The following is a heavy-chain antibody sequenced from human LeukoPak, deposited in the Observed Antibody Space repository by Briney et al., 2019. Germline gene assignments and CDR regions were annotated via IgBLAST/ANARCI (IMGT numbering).Heavy chain of an antibody. CDR1: GFTFSSYG. CDR3: AKGVLLWFGELFPLSDNWFDP. D-gene: IGHD3-10*01. Sequence: PGGSLRLSCAASGFTFSSYGMHWVRQAPGKGLEWVAFIRYDGSNKYYADSVKGRFTISRDNSKNTLYLQMNSLRAEDTVVYYCAKGVLLWFGELFPLSDNWFDPWGQGTLVTVSS. J-gene: IGHJ5*02. V-gene: IGHV3-30*02. CDR2: IRYDGSNK.